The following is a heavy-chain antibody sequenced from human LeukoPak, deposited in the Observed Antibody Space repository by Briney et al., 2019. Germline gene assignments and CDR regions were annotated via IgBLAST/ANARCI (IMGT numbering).Heavy chain of an antibody. CDR1: GGSISSYY. D-gene: IGHD3-3*01. J-gene: IGHJ3*02. V-gene: IGHV4-4*07. CDR2: IYNSGIT. CDR3: ARDYDFWSGYYPIDAFDI. Sequence: SGTLSLTCTVSGGSISSYYWSWIRQPAGKGLEWIGRIYNSGITNYNPSLKSRVTISMDTSMNQFSLKLRSVTAADTAVYYCARDYDFWSGYYPIDAFDIWGQGTMVTVSS.